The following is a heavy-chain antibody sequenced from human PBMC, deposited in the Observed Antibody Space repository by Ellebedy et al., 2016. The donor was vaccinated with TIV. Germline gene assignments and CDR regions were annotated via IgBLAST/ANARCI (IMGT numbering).Heavy chain of an antibody. J-gene: IGHJ3*02. CDR2: IRSDSSNE. D-gene: IGHD5-12*01. V-gene: IGHV3-30*02. CDR1: GFTFSNYV. CDR3: ISDIVGDGFDN. Sequence: PGGSLRLSCVASGFTFSNYVMHWVRQAPGKGPEWVAMIRSDSSNENYADSVRGRFTISRDNSKNTLYLRMNSLRHEDTALYYCISDIVGDGFDNWGQGTMVTVSS.